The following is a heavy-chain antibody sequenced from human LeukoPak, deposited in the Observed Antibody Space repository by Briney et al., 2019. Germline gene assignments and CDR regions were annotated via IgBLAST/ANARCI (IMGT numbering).Heavy chain of an antibody. D-gene: IGHD2-15*01. V-gene: IGHV1-2*02. Sequence: ASVKVSCKASGYTFTGYYMHWVRQAPGQGLEWMGWINPNSGGPNYAQKFQGRVTMTRDTSISTAYMELSRLRSDDTAVYYCARDRGVVVVAAILFDYWGQGTLVTVSS. CDR3: ARDRGVVVVAAILFDY. CDR2: INPNSGGP. J-gene: IGHJ4*02. CDR1: GYTFTGYY.